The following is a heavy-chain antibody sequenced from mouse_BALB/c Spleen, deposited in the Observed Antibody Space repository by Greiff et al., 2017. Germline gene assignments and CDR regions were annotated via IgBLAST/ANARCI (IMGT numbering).Heavy chain of an antibody. J-gene: IGHJ3*01. CDR3: ARDYYGSSAY. CDR1: GYTFTSYY. D-gene: IGHD1-1*01. V-gene: IGHV1S56*01. CDR2: IYPGNVNT. Sequence: VKLVESGPELVKPGASVRISCKASGYTFTSYYIHWVKQRPGQGLEWIGWIYPGNVNTKYNEKFKGKATLTADKSSSTAYMQLSSLTSEDSAVYFCARDYYGSSAYWGQGTLVTVSA.